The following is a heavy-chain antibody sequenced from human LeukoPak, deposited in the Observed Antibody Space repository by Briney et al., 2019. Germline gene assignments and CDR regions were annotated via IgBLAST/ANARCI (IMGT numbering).Heavy chain of an antibody. CDR1: GYTFTGYY. CDR2: INPNSGGT. D-gene: IGHD1-26*01. J-gene: IGHJ4*02. V-gene: IGHV1-2*02. CDR3: ARAFGSYETTDDY. Sequence: GASVKVSCKASGYTFTGYYMHWVRQAPGQGLEWMGWINPNSGGTNYAQKFQGRVTMTRDTSISTAYMELSRLRSDDTAVYYCARAFGSYETTDDYWGQGTLVTVSS.